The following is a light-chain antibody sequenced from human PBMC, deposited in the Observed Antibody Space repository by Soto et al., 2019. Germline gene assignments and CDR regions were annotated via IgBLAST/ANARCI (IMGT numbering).Light chain of an antibody. CDR2: EAA. V-gene: IGKV1-39*01. CDR3: QQYNGYYRT. CDR1: QSISNY. Sequence: DIQMTQSPSPLSASVGDRVSITCRASQSISNYLNWYQQKPGKAPKLLIYEAASLQSGVPSRFSGSGSGTDFTLTVSSLQPEDSATYYCQQYNGYYRTFGQGTKVDIK. J-gene: IGKJ1*01.